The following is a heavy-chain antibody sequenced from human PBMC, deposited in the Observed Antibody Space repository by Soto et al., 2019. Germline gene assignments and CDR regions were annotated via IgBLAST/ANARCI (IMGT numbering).Heavy chain of an antibody. CDR3: ALFLPAAMNHHHAPDYYYGMDV. J-gene: IGHJ6*02. D-gene: IGHD2-2*01. V-gene: IGHV1-18*04. Sequence: QVQLVQSGAEVKKPGASVKVSCKASGYTFTSYGISWVRQAPGQGLEWMGWISAYNGNTNYAQKLQGRVTMTTDTSTSTAYSELRSVRSDDTAAYYCALFLPAAMNHHHAPDYYYGMDVWGQGTTVTVSS. CDR2: ISAYNGNT. CDR1: GYTFTSYG.